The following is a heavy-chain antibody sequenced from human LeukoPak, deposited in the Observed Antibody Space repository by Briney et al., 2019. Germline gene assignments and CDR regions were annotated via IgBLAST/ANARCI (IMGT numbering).Heavy chain of an antibody. CDR2: IYYSGST. CDR1: GGSIRSYY. Sequence: SETLSLTCTVTGGSIRSYYWRWIRQPPGKGLAWIGYIYYSGSTNYNLSLKSRVTISVDTSKNQFSLKLSSVTAADTAVYYCARGSRAAYYDFWSGYWGNYYYYMDVRGKGTTVTVSS. CDR3: ARGSRAAYYDFWSGYWGNYYYYMDV. J-gene: IGHJ6*03. V-gene: IGHV4-59*01. D-gene: IGHD3-3*01.